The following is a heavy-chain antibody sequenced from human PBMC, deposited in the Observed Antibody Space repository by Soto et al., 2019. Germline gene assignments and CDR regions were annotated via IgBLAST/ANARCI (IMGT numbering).Heavy chain of an antibody. CDR1: GYTFTDFG. CDR3: VRLGDSVGYRGSYYFDH. Sequence: HGQLVQSGAEVKKPGASVKVSCKASGYTFTDFGIGWVRQAPGQGLEWVGWIGAFNGNTDYAQKFRGRVTMTADPPTRTAYMELRSLRSDATALYSCVRLGDSVGYRGSYYFDHWGQVTLVTVSS. D-gene: IGHD3-22*01. J-gene: IGHJ4*02. V-gene: IGHV1-18*01. CDR2: IGAFNGNT.